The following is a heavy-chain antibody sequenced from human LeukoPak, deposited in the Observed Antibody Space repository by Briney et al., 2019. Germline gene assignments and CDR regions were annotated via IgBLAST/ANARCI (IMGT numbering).Heavy chain of an antibody. D-gene: IGHD3-22*01. CDR1: GYSFTSYW. J-gene: IGHJ4*02. V-gene: IGHV5-51*01. Sequence: EESLEISCKGSGYSFTSYWIGWVRQMPGKGLEWMGIIYPGDSDTRYSPSFQGQVTISADKSISTAYLQWSSLKASDTAMYYCARPRTPYYYDSSGYDNSFDYWGQGTLVTVSS. CDR3: ARPRTPYYYDSSGYDNSFDY. CDR2: IYPGDSDT.